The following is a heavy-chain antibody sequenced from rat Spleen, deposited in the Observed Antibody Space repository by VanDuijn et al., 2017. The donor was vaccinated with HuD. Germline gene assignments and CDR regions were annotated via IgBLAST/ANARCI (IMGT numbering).Heavy chain of an antibody. V-gene: IGHV5-25*01. CDR1: GFTFSNYD. D-gene: IGHD1-1*01. CDR2: ISTGGGNT. Sequence: EVQLVESGGGLVQPGRSLRLSCAASGFTFSNYDMAWVRQAPTKGLELVASISTGGGNTYYRDSVKGRFTISRDNAKSTLYLQMDSLRSEDTATYYCARHGITTVGFDYWGQGVMVTVSS. CDR3: ARHGITTVGFDY. J-gene: IGHJ2*01.